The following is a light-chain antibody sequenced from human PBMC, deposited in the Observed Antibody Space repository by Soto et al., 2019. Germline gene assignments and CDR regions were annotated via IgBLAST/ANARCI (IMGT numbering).Light chain of an antibody. J-gene: IGKJ1*01. CDR1: QSVSSSY. Sequence: EIVLTQSPGTLSLSPGERATLSCRASQSVSSSYLAWYQQKPGQAPRLLIYGASSRATGIPDRFSGSGSGTDFTTTTSSLEPQDVAAYYCQQYGSSLTWTFGQGTKVEIK. CDR3: QQYGSSLTWT. CDR2: GAS. V-gene: IGKV3-20*01.